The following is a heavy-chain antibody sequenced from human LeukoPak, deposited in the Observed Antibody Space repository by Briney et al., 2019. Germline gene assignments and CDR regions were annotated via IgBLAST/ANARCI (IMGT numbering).Heavy chain of an antibody. CDR3: ARVMRYYYDSSGRDAFDI. J-gene: IGHJ3*02. Sequence: GGSLRLSCAASGFTFSSDAMHWVRQAPGKGLEWVAVISYDGSNKYYADSVKGRFTISRDDSKNTLYLQMNSLRAEDTAVYYCARVMRYYYDSSGRDAFDIWGQGTMVTVSS. CDR2: ISYDGSNK. D-gene: IGHD3-22*01. V-gene: IGHV3-30-3*01. CDR1: GFTFSSDA.